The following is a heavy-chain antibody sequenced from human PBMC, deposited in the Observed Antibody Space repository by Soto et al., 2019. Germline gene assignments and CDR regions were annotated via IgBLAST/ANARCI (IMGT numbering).Heavy chain of an antibody. Sequence: GGSLRLSCAASGFTFDDYAMHWVRQAPGKGLEWVSGISWNSGSIGYADSVKGRFTISRDNAKNSLYLQMNSLRAEDTALYYCAKDSIAGAGMEVDYWGQGTLVTVSS. D-gene: IGHD6-13*01. J-gene: IGHJ4*02. CDR2: ISWNSGSI. V-gene: IGHV3-9*01. CDR1: GFTFDDYA. CDR3: AKDSIAGAGMEVDY.